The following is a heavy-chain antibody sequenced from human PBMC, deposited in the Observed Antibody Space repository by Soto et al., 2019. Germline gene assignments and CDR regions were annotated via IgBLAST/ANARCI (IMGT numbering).Heavy chain of an antibody. V-gene: IGHV2-5*01. CDR1: GFSLSSTSMA. Sequence: QITLKESGPTLVKPTQTLTLTCTFSGFSLSSTSMAVGWIRQPPGKALEWLALIYWNDDKRYSPFLKSRLTITKNTSTNQVVLTMSNMDPVDTARYYCAHIVVAGLGYYFEYWGKGTLVTVSS. J-gene: IGHJ4*02. CDR3: AHIVVAGLGYYFEY. D-gene: IGHD6-19*01. CDR2: IYWNDDK.